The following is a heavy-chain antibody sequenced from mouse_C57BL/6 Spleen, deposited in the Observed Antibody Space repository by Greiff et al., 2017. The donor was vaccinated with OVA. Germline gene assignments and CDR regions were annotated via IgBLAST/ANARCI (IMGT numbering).Heavy chain of an antibody. CDR2: IDPSDSYT. J-gene: IGHJ2*01. V-gene: IGHV1-50*01. CDR1: GYTFTSYW. CDR3: ATPPLFDY. Sequence: QVQLQQPGAELVKPGASVKLSCKASGYTFTSYWMQWVKQRPGQGLEWIGEIDPSDSYTNYNQKFKGKATLTVDTSSSTAYMQLSSLTSEDSAVYYCATPPLFDYWGKGTTLTVSS.